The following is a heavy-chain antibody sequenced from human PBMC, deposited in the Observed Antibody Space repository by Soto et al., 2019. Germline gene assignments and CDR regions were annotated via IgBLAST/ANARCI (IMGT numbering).Heavy chain of an antibody. CDR2: IYHSGST. V-gene: IGHV4-30-2*01. D-gene: IGHD3-22*01. CDR3: ASTYDSSGYTFDY. J-gene: IGHJ4*02. Sequence: QLQLQESGSGLVKPSQTLSLTCAVSGGSISSGGYSWSWIRQPPGKGLEWIGYIYHSGSTYYNPSLKSRVTISVDRSKNQFSLKLSSVTAADTAVYYCASTYDSSGYTFDYCGQGTLVTVSS. CDR1: GGSISSGGYS.